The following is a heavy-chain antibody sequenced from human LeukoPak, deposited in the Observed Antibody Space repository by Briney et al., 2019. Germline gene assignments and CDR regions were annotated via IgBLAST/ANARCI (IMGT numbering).Heavy chain of an antibody. CDR1: GGSIGSYY. CDR3: ARDSDYDSSGNWFDP. Sequence: SETLSLTCTVSGGSIGSYYWSWIRQPPGKGLEWIGYIYYSGSTNYNPSLKSRVTISVDTSKNQFSLKLSSVTAADTAVYYCARDSDYDSSGNWFDPWGQGTLVTVSS. D-gene: IGHD3-22*01. CDR2: IYYSGST. J-gene: IGHJ5*02. V-gene: IGHV4-59*01.